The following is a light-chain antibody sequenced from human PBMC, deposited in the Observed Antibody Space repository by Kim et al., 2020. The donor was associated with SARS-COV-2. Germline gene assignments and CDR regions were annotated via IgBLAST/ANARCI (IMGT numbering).Light chain of an antibody. CDR3: CSYAGSNTWV. CDR2: EVS. V-gene: IGLV2-23*02. CDR1: SSDVGSYNL. Sequence: QSALTQPPSASGSPGQSVTISCTGTSSDVGSYNLVSWYQQHPGKAPKLMIYEVSKRPSGVSNRFSGSKSGNTASLTVSGLQAEDEADYYCCSYAGSNTWVFGGGTQLTVL. J-gene: IGLJ3*02.